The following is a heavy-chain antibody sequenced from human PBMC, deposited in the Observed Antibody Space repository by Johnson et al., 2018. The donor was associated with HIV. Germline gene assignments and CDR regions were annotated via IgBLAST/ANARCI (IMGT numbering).Heavy chain of an antibody. CDR1: KFIFGDHG. CDR3: ARSRDCSGGSCPDAFDS. J-gene: IGHJ3*02. Sequence: VQLVESGGGVLRPGGSLRLSCEGFKFIFGDHGLSWVRQVPGKGLEWVSAINWNGGSTTYADSVKGRFIISRDNAKNSLYLQMNSLRAEDTAVYYCARSRDCSGGSCPDAFDSWGQGTMVTVSS. CDR2: INWNGGST. D-gene: IGHD2-15*01. V-gene: IGHV3-20*04.